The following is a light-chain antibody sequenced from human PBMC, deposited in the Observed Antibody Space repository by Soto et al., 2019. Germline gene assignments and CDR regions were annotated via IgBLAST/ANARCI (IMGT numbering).Light chain of an antibody. CDR1: QSVSTF. Sequence: EIVLTQSPATLSLSPGERATLSCRASQSVSTFLAWYQQKPGQAPMLLIYDASNRASGIPARFIGSGSGTDFTRTISSLQPEDFAAYYCQQRINWPRTFGQGTKVEIK. J-gene: IGKJ1*01. CDR3: QQRINWPRT. CDR2: DAS. V-gene: IGKV3-11*01.